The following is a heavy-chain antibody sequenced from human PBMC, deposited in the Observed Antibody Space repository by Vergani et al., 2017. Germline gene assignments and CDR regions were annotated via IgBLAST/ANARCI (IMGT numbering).Heavy chain of an antibody. D-gene: IGHD3-3*01. J-gene: IGHJ6*03. V-gene: IGHV4-38-2*01. CDR2: IYHSGST. Sequence: QVQLQESGPGLVKPSETLSLTCAVSGYSISSGYYWGWIRQPPGKGLEWIGSIYHSGSTYYNPSLKSRVTISVDTSKNQFSLKLSSVTAADTAVYYCARGGVTIFGVVPDYYYYMDVWGKGP. CDR3: ARGGVTIFGVVPDYYYYMDV. CDR1: GYSISSGYY.